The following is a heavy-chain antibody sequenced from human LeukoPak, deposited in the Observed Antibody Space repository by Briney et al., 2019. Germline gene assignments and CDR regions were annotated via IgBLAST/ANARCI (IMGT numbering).Heavy chain of an antibody. CDR3: VRTTMVRGTPFDF. CDR1: GYSFIDYY. D-gene: IGHD3-10*01. J-gene: IGHJ4*02. V-gene: IGHV1-46*01. CDR2: INPSGGYT. Sequence: ASVKVSCKTSGYSFIDYYMHWVRQAPGQGLEWMGIINPSGGYTSYAQKFRGRVTMSRDTSTSTVYMELSSLSSEDTGVYYCVRTTMVRGTPFDFWGQGTLVSVSS.